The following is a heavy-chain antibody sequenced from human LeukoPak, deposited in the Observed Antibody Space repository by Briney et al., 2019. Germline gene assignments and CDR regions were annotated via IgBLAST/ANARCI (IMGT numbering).Heavy chain of an antibody. J-gene: IGHJ6*03. Sequence: SVKVSCKASGGTFSSYAISWVRQAPGQGLEWMGGIIPIFGTANYAQKFQGRVTFTADESTSTAYMELSSLRSEDTAVYYCAQYYDFWSGLYYVDVWGKGTTVTVSS. CDR2: IIPIFGTA. CDR3: AQYYDFWSGLYYVDV. D-gene: IGHD3-3*01. V-gene: IGHV1-69*13. CDR1: GGTFSSYA.